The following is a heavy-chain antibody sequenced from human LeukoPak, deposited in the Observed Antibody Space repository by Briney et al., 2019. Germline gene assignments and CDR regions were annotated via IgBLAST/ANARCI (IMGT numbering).Heavy chain of an antibody. D-gene: IGHD2-2*01. Sequence: GASVKVSCKASGYTFTGYCMHWVRQAPGQGLEWMGWIKPNNGGTNYAQKFQGRVTMTRDTSISTAYMELSRLRSDDTAVYYCARARGDIVVVPAAIWFDPWGQGTLVTVSS. CDR2: IKPNNGGT. CDR1: GYTFTGYC. CDR3: ARARGDIVVVPAAIWFDP. V-gene: IGHV1-2*02. J-gene: IGHJ5*02.